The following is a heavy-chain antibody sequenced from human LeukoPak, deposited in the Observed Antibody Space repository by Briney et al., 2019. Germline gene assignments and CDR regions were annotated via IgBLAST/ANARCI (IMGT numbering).Heavy chain of an antibody. CDR3: AREVAVAGRDWFDP. CDR1: GGTFSSYA. CDR2: IIPIFGTA. Sequence: GASVKVSCKASGGTFSSYAISRVRQAPGQGLEWMGGIIPIFGTANYAQKFQGRVTITADKSTSTAYMELSSLRSEDTAVYYCAREVAVAGRDWFDPWGQGTLVTVSS. D-gene: IGHD6-19*01. J-gene: IGHJ5*02. V-gene: IGHV1-69*06.